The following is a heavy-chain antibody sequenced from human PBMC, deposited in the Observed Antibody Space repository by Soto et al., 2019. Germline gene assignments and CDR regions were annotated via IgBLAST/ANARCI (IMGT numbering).Heavy chain of an antibody. CDR2: IYYSGGT. CDR3: ARSLYVSGSDAIY. D-gene: IGHD3-10*01. CDR1: GGSISSYY. V-gene: IGHV4-59*01. J-gene: IGHJ4*02. Sequence: PSETLSLTCTVSGGSISSYYWTWIRQPPGKGLEWIGYIYYSGGTNYNPSLKSRVTISVDTSKNQFSLKLSSVTAADTAVYYCARSLYVSGSDAIYWGQGTLVNSPQ.